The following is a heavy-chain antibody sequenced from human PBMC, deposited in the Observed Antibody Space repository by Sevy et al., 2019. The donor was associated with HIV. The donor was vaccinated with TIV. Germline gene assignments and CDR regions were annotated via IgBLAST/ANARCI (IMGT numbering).Heavy chain of an antibody. Sequence: GGSLRLSCAASGFTFSSYEMNWVRQAPGKGLEWVSYISSSSSYIYYADSVKGRFTISRDNAKNSLYLQMNSLRAEDTAVYYCARDPTVVTLYYFDYWGQGTLVTVSS. CDR2: ISSSSSYI. CDR1: GFTFSSYE. CDR3: ARDPTVVTLYYFDY. J-gene: IGHJ4*02. V-gene: IGHV3-21*05. D-gene: IGHD2-21*02.